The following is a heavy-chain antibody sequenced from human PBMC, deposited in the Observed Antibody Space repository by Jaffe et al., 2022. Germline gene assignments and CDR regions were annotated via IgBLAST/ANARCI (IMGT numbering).Heavy chain of an antibody. CDR2: ISYDGSNK. CDR3: ANVPGGDDSLWGNYYFDY. J-gene: IGHJ4*02. CDR1: GFTFSSYG. V-gene: IGHV3-30*18. Sequence: QVQLVESGGGVVQPGRSLRLSCAASGFTFSSYGMHWVRQAPGKGLEWVAVISYDGSNKYYADSVKGRFTISRDNSKNTLYLQMNSLRAEDTAVYYCANVPGGDDSLWGNYYFDYWGQGTLVTVSS. D-gene: IGHD3-16*01.